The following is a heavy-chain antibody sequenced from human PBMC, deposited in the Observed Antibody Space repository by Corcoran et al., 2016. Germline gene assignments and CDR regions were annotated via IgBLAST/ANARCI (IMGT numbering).Heavy chain of an antibody. CDR1: GGSISSYY. J-gene: IGHJ6*02. CDR3: ASTRGGTGTTYYYYGMDV. Sequence: QVQLQESGPGLVKPSETLSLTCTVSGGSISSYYWSWIRQPAGKGLEWIGRIYTSGSTNYNPSLKSRVTMSVDTSKNQFSLKLSSVTAADTAVYYCASTRGGTGTTYYYYGMDVWGQGTTVTVSS. V-gene: IGHV4-4*07. D-gene: IGHD1-1*01. CDR2: IYTSGST.